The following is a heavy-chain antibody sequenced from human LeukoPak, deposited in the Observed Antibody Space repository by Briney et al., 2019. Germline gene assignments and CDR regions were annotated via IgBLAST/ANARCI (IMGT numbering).Heavy chain of an antibody. CDR1: GFTFSSYA. CDR2: ISGSGGST. D-gene: IGHD3-22*01. J-gene: IGHJ4*02. CDR3: AKRNYDSSVFDY. Sequence: GGSLRLSCAVSGFTFSSYAMSWVRQAPGKGLEWVSAISGSGGSTYYADSVKGRFTISRDNSKNTLYLQMNSLRAEDTAVYYCAKRNYDSSVFDYWGQGTLVTVSS. V-gene: IGHV3-23*01.